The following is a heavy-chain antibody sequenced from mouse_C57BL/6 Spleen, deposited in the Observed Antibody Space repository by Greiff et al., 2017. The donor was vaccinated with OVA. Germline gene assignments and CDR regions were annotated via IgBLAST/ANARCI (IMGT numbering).Heavy chain of an antibody. V-gene: IGHV5-9*01. CDR1: GFTFSSYT. Sequence: EVQLVESGGGLVKPGGSLKLSCAASGFTFSSYTMTWVRQTPEKRLEWVATISGGGGNTYYPDSVKGRFTISRDNAKNTLYLQMSSLRAEDTALYYCARREGGYWGQGTTLTVSS. CDR2: ISGGGGNT. CDR3: ARREGGY. J-gene: IGHJ2*01.